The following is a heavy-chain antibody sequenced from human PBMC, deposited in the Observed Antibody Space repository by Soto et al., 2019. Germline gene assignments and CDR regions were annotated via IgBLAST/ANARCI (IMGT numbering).Heavy chain of an antibody. CDR2: IYPGDSDT. CDR3: ASGGVRYYDFWSGYRDY. Sequence: GESLKISCKGSGYSFTSYWIGWVRQMPGKGLEWMGIIYPGDSDTRYSPSFQGQVAISADKSISTAYLQWSSLKASDTAMYYCASGGVRYYDFWSGYRDYWGQGTLVTVSS. CDR1: GYSFTSYW. D-gene: IGHD3-3*01. J-gene: IGHJ4*02. V-gene: IGHV5-51*01.